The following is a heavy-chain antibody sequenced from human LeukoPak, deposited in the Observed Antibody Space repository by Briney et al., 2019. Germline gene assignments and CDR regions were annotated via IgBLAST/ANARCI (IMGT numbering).Heavy chain of an antibody. CDR3: ARSPSGYRFDS. CDR1: GGSISSSNW. D-gene: IGHD3-22*01. Sequence: SETLSLTCAVSGGSISSSNWWSWVRQPPGKGLEWIGEIYHSGSTNYNPSLKSRVTISSDTSKTQFTLKLTSVTAADTAVYFCARSPSGYRFDSWGQGTLVAVSS. V-gene: IGHV4-4*02. J-gene: IGHJ4*02. CDR2: IYHSGST.